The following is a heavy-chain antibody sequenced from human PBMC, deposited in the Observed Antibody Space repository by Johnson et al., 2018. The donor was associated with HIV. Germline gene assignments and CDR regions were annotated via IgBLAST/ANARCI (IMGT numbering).Heavy chain of an antibody. CDR3: ARGENWNDGGGNTFDI. V-gene: IGHV3-30*04. CDR1: GFTFSSYA. CDR2: ISYDGTNK. J-gene: IGHJ3*02. Sequence: QVQLVESGGGVVQPGRSLRLSCAASGFTFSSYALHWVRQAPGKGLEWVAVISYDGTNKYYAASVKGRFTISRDNSKNTLYLQMNSLRAEDTAVYYCARGENWNDGGGNTFDIWGQGTMVTVSS. D-gene: IGHD1-1*01.